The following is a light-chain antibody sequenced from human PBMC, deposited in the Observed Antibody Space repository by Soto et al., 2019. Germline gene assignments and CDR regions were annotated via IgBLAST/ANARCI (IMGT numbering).Light chain of an antibody. V-gene: IGKV3-11*01. CDR2: DAS. CDR1: QSVTNY. Sequence: EIVMTQSPATLSLSHGERATLTCRASQSVTNYIAWYQQRPGQAPRLLIYDASNRATGVPARFSGSRSGTDFTLTISDLEPADFGLYYCQQRLNWPPGFGQGTKVDIK. CDR3: QQRLNWPPG. J-gene: IGKJ1*01.